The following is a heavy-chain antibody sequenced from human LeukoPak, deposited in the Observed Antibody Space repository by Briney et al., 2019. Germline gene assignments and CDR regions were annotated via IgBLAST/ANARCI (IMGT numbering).Heavy chain of an antibody. Sequence: PSETLSLTCTVSGGSISGYFWSWIRQPAGKGLEWIGRIHDNGDSNHNPSLKSRVTMALDTSGNQVSLKLSSVTAADTAVYYCARAGVDIVATGPGGNWFDPWGQGTLVTVSS. CDR2: IHDNGDS. CDR1: GGSISGYF. V-gene: IGHV4-4*07. CDR3: ARAGVDIVATGPGGNWFDP. D-gene: IGHD5-12*01. J-gene: IGHJ5*02.